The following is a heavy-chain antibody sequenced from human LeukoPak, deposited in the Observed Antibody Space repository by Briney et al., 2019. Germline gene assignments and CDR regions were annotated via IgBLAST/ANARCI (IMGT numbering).Heavy chain of an antibody. V-gene: IGHV3-7*01. J-gene: IGHJ4*02. D-gene: IGHD6-19*01. Sequence: GGSLRLSCAASGLTFRNYWMSWVRKAPGKGLEWVANIHQDGNDKYYVDSVKGRFTISRDNAKSSLSLQMNSLRVDDTAVCYCVSGEYSSGWWFYDYWGQGTLVTVSS. CDR1: GLTFRNYW. CDR2: IHQDGNDK. CDR3: VSGEYSSGWWFYDY.